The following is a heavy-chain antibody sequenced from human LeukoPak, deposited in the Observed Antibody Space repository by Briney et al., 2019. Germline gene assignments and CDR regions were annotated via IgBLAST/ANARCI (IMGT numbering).Heavy chain of an antibody. V-gene: IGHV4-59*08. CDR2: IYYSGST. J-gene: IGHJ4*02. Sequence: SETLSLTCAVYGGSFSGYYWSWIRQPPGKGLEWIGYIYYSGSTNYNPSLKSRVTISVDTSKNQFSLQLSSVTAADTAVYYCACTGGAAATPFGYWGQGTLVTVSS. CDR1: GGSFSGYY. CDR3: ACTGGAAATPFGY. D-gene: IGHD2-8*02.